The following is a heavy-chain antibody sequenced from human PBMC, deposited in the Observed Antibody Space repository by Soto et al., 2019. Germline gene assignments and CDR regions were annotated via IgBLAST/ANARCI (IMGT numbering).Heavy chain of an antibody. V-gene: IGHV4-61*01. CDR2: IYYSGST. J-gene: IGHJ6*02. D-gene: IGHD3-10*01. Sequence: QVQLQESGPGLVKPSETLSLTCTVSGGSVSSGSYYWSWIRQPPGKGLEWIGYIYYSGSTNYNPSLKSRVTISVDTSKNQFSLKLSSVTAADTAVYYCARQSGDYYGSGSSYGMDVWGQGTTVTVSS. CDR3: ARQSGDYYGSGSSYGMDV. CDR1: GGSVSSGSYY.